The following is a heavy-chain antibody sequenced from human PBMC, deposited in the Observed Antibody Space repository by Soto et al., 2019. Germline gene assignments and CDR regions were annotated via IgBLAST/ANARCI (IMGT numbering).Heavy chain of an antibody. D-gene: IGHD3-3*01. CDR1: GGSISNYY. V-gene: IGHV4-59*08. CDR2: IHYSGST. CDR3: ARGHYDFWSGYFATIDY. J-gene: IGHJ4*02. Sequence: SETLSLTCAVSGGSISNYYWSWIRQPPGKGLEWIGYIHYSGSTKYNPSLKSRVTISADTSKNQFSLKLSSVTAADAAVYYCARGHYDFWSGYFATIDYWGQGTLVTVSS.